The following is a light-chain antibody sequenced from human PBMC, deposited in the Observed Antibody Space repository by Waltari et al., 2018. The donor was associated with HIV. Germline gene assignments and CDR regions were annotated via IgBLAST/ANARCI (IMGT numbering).Light chain of an antibody. CDR2: EVS. Sequence: QSALTQPPSASGSPGQSVTIPCTGTSSDVGGYNFVSCYQQRPGKAPKVIISEVSKRSSGVPNRFSGSTSGNTASLTVSGLQADDEAEYFCSFYGGSNILVFGGGTKLTVL. J-gene: IGLJ2*01. V-gene: IGLV2-8*01. CDR3: SFYGGSNILV. CDR1: SSDVGGYNF.